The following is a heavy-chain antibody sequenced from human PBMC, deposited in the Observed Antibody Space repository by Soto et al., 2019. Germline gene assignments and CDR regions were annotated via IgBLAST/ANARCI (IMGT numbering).Heavy chain of an antibody. CDR3: ASLPYSPFDY. D-gene: IGHD4-4*01. V-gene: IGHV3-7*03. CDR2: IKQDGSEK. CDR1: GFTFDDYA. J-gene: IGHJ4*02. Sequence: GGSLRLSCAASGFTFDDYAMHWVRQAPGKGLEWVANIKQDGSEKYYVDSVKGRFTISRDNSKSTLYLQMNSLRAEDTAVYYCASLPYSPFDYWGQGTLVTVSS.